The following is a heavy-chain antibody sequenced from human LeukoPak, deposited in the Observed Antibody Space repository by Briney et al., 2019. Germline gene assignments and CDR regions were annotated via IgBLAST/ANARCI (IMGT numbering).Heavy chain of an antibody. D-gene: IGHD6-19*01. V-gene: IGHV3-33*01. Sequence: PGRSLRLSCAASGFTFSSYGMHWVRQAPGKGLEWVAVIWYDGSNKYYADSVKGRFTISRDNSKNTLYLQMNSLRAEDTAVYYCARDREAHSSGWYPGLDYWGQGTLVTVSS. J-gene: IGHJ4*02. CDR2: IWYDGSNK. CDR3: ARDREAHSSGWYPGLDY. CDR1: GFTFSSYG.